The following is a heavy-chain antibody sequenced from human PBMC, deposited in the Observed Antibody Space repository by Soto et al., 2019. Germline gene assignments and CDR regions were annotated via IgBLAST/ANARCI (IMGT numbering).Heavy chain of an antibody. Sequence: SETLSLTCAVYGGSFSGYYWSWIRQPPGKGLEWIGEINHSGSTNYNPSLKSRVTISVDTSKNQFSLKLSSVTAADTAVYYCARGSRVVRGVIIDYYYYYYMDVWGKGTTVTVSS. CDR3: ARGSRVVRGVIIDYYYYYYMDV. D-gene: IGHD3-10*01. V-gene: IGHV4-34*01. CDR2: INHSGST. J-gene: IGHJ6*03. CDR1: GGSFSGYY.